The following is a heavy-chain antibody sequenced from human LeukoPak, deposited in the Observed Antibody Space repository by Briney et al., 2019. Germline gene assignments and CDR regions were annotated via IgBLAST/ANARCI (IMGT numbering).Heavy chain of an antibody. Sequence: PGGSLRLSCVASGFSFNDSHMSWVRQAPGKGLEWVSAIPTSGPFTYYPDSVKGRFTNSRDNSRNTLYLRMTGLRVEDTALYYCARSASGTFLAFDIWGQGTVVTVSS. CDR1: GFSFNDSH. V-gene: IGHV3-23*05. CDR3: ARSASGTFLAFDI. J-gene: IGHJ3*02. D-gene: IGHD1-26*01. CDR2: IPTSGPFT.